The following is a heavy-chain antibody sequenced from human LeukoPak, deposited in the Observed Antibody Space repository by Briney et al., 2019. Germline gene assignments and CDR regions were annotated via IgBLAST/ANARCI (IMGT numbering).Heavy chain of an antibody. CDR2: IIPILGIA. J-gene: IGHJ4*02. CDR1: GGTFSSYA. V-gene: IGHV1-69*04. D-gene: IGHD3-22*01. Sequence: VASVKVSCKASGGTFSSYAISWVRQAPGQGLEWMGRIIPILGIANYAQKFQGRVTITADKSTSTAYMELSSLRSEDTAVYYCAGLKYYDSSGYTTAYYFDYWGQGTLVTVSS. CDR3: AGLKYYDSSGYTTAYYFDY.